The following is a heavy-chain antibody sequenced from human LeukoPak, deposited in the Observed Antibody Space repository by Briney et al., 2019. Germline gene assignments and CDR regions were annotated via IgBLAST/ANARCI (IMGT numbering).Heavy chain of an antibody. CDR1: GFIFSKYN. V-gene: IGHV3-21*01. Sequence: NPGGSLRLSCATSGFIFSKYNMNWVRQAPGKGLEWVSFICGSSSYIYYTDSVKGRFTISRDNTKNSLYLQMNSLRDEDTAVYYCARVGGVYPVCKSTTCYFDYWGQGTLVTVSA. D-gene: IGHD2-2*01. CDR3: ARVGGVYPVCKSTTCYFDY. J-gene: IGHJ4*02. CDR2: ICGSSSYI.